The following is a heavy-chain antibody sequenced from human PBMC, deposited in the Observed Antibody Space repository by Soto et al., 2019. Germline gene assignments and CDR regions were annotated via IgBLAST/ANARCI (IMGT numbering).Heavy chain of an antibody. J-gene: IGHJ4*02. Sequence: EVQLVEPGGGLVQPGGSLRLSCAASGFTFDSYSMNWVRKAPGKGLEWVSYIDSSSSNKHYADAVKGRFTISRDNAKTALYLQMSSLRDEGTAVYYCARDDDSAMALNFDYWGQGTLVTVSS. CDR3: ARDDDSAMALNFDY. CDR2: IDSSSSNK. V-gene: IGHV3-48*02. CDR1: GFTFDSYS. D-gene: IGHD5-18*01.